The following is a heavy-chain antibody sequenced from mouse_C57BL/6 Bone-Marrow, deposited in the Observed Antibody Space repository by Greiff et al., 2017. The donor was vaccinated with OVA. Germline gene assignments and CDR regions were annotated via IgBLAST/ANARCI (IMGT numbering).Heavy chain of an antibody. CDR3: ARPIYYDYGFDV. J-gene: IGHJ1*03. CDR2: IDPSDSET. V-gene: IGHV1-52*01. Sequence: QVQLQQPGAELVRPGSSVKLSCKASGYTFTSYWMHWVKQRPIQGLEWIGNIDPSDSETHYNQKFKDKATLTVDKSSSTAYIQLSSLTSEDSAVYYCARPIYYDYGFDVWGTGTTVTVSS. CDR1: GYTFTSYW. D-gene: IGHD2-4*01.